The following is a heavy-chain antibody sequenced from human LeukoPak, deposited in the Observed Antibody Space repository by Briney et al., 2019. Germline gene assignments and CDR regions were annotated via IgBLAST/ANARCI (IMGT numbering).Heavy chain of an antibody. V-gene: IGHV3-7*01. CDR3: ARDYYDSSGYFQENWFDP. Sequence: GGSLRLSCAASGFTFSSYWMSWVRQAPGKGLEWVANIKQDGSEKYYVDSVKGRFTISRDNAKNSLYLQMNSLRAEDTAVYYCARDYYDSSGYFQENWFDPWDQGTLVTVPS. D-gene: IGHD3-22*01. CDR2: IKQDGSEK. J-gene: IGHJ5*02. CDR1: GFTFSSYW.